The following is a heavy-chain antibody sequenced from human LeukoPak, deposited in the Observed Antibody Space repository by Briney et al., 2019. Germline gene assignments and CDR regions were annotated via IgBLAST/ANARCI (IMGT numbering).Heavy chain of an antibody. CDR1: GYTFTSYG. CDR3: ARVALTIFGVAHFDY. CDR2: ISAYIGNT. D-gene: IGHD3-3*01. Sequence: ASVKVSCKASGYTFTSYGISWARQAPGQGLEWMGWISAYIGNTDYAQKLQGRVTMTTDTSTSTAYMELRSLRSDDTAVYYCARVALTIFGVAHFDYWGQGTLVTVSS. V-gene: IGHV1-18*01. J-gene: IGHJ4*02.